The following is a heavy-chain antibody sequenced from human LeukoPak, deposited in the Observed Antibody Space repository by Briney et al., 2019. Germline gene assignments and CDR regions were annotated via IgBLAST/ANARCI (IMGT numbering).Heavy chain of an antibody. CDR1: GGSISSGSYY. CDR3: ARDSVSLLWFGETNWFDP. CDR2: IYTSGST. V-gene: IGHV4-61*02. J-gene: IGHJ5*02. D-gene: IGHD3-10*01. Sequence: SETLSLTCTVSGGSISSGSYYWSWLRQPAGKGLEWIGRIYTSGSTNYNPSLRRLVTISVDTSKTQFSLNLSSGTAADTAVYYCARDSVSLLWFGETNWFDPWGQGTLVTVSS.